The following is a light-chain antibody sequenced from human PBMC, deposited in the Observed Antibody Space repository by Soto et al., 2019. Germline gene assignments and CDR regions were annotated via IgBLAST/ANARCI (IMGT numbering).Light chain of an antibody. Sequence: EIVLTQSPATLSLSPGERATLSCRASQSVISQLSWYQHKPGKAPSLLIYDTSNRAPGIPARFSGSGSGTDFTLTISSLEPEDFAVYYCQQRYSWPRTFGQGTKVEIK. V-gene: IGKV3-11*01. J-gene: IGKJ1*01. CDR1: QSVISQ. CDR2: DTS. CDR3: QQRYSWPRT.